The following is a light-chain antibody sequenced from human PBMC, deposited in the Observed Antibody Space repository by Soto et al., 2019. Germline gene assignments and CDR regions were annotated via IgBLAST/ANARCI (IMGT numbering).Light chain of an antibody. CDR3: KQRSNWWT. CDR1: QSVSSY. Sequence: ELVLPPSPATLSLSPVERAPLSCRASQSVSSYLAWYQQKPGQAPRLLIYDASNRATGIPARFSGSGSGTDFTLTISSLEPEDFAVYYCKQRSNWWTCGKGTTGDIK. CDR2: DAS. J-gene: IGKJ1*01. V-gene: IGKV3-11*01.